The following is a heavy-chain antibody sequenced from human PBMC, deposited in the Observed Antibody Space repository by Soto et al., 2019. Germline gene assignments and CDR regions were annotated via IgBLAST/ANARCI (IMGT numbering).Heavy chain of an antibody. CDR3: ARAPLDYGDYGGYFDY. CDR1: GGSISSYY. Sequence: SETLSLTCTVSGGSISSYYWSWIRQPPGKGLEWIGYIYYSGSTNYNPSLKSRVTISVETSKNQFSLKLSSVTAADTAVYYCARAPLDYGDYGGYFDYWGQGTLVTVS. V-gene: IGHV4-59*01. J-gene: IGHJ4*02. CDR2: IYYSGST. D-gene: IGHD4-17*01.